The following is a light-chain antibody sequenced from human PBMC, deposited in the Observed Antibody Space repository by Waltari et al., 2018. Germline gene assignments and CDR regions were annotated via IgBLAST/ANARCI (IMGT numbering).Light chain of an antibody. Sequence: QSVLTQPPSASGTPGQRVTISCSGSSSNIGSNTVNWYQQLPGTAPKLLIYSNKQRPSGVPDRFSGSKSGTSASLAISGLQSEDEADYYCAAWDDSLNGDVLFGGGTKLTVL. J-gene: IGLJ2*01. CDR1: SSNIGSNT. CDR3: AAWDDSLNGDVL. V-gene: IGLV1-44*01. CDR2: SNK.